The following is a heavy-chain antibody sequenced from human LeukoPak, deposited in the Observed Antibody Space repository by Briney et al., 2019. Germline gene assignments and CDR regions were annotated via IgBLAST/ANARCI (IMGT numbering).Heavy chain of an antibody. CDR3: ASSPPGYCSSTSCYVY. CDR1: GGSISSYY. CDR2: IYYSGST. V-gene: IGHV4-59*08. D-gene: IGHD2-2*01. J-gene: IGHJ4*02. Sequence: SETLSLTCTVSGGSISSYYWSWIRQPPGKGLEWIGYIYYSGSTNYNPSLKSRVIISVDTSKNQFSLKLSSVTAADTAVYYCASSPPGYCSSTSCYVYWGQGTLVTVSS.